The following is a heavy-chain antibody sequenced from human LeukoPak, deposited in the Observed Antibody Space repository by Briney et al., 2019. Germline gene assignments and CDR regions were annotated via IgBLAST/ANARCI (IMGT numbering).Heavy chain of an antibody. Sequence: PSETLSLTCTVSGGSISSYYWSWIRQPPGKGLEWIGYIYYSGSTNYNPSLKSRVTISVDTSKNQFSLKLSSVTAADTAVYYCARQAGRYCSSTSCYTGGPWGQGTLVTVSS. J-gene: IGHJ5*02. D-gene: IGHD2-2*02. CDR1: GGSISSYY. V-gene: IGHV4-59*01. CDR3: ARQAGRYCSSTSCYTGGP. CDR2: IYYSGST.